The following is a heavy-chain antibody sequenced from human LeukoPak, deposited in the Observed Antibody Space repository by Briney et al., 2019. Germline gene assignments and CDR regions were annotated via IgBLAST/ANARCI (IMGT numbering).Heavy chain of an antibody. V-gene: IGHV1-69*05. CDR2: IIPIFGTA. CDR1: GGTFSSYA. Sequence: ASVKVSCKASGGTFSSYAISWVRQAPGQGLEWMGGIIPIFGTANYAQKFQGRVTITTDESTSTAYMELSSLRSEDTAVYCCATPSRDGYNYFRYWGQGTLVTVSS. J-gene: IGHJ4*02. D-gene: IGHD5-24*01. CDR3: ATPSRDGYNYFRY.